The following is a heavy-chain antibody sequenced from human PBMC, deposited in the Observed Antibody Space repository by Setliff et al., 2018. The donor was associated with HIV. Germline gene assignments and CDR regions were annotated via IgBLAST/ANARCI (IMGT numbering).Heavy chain of an antibody. J-gene: IGHJ6*03. CDR2: FDPEDGEA. D-gene: IGHD1-26*01. CDR3: ATARSSGRYGYYYYMDV. Sequence: EASVKVSCKVSGYTLTELSMHWVRQAPGKGLEWMGGFDPEDGEAIYAQKFQGRVTMTEDTSTDTAYMELSSLRSEDTAVYYCATARSSGRYGYYYYMDVWGKGTTVTVS. V-gene: IGHV1-24*01. CDR1: GYTLTELS.